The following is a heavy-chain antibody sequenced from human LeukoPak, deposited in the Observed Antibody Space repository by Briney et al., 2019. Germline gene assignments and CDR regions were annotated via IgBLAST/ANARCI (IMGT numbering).Heavy chain of an antibody. V-gene: IGHV3-30*04. D-gene: IGHD3-22*01. CDR3: ANLHGYDSSGYYGWDY. J-gene: IGHJ4*02. CDR1: GFTFSSYA. Sequence: GGSLRLSCAATGFTFSSYAMHWVRQAPGKGLEWVAVISYDGSIKYYADSVKGRFTISRDNSKNTLYLQMNSLRAEDTAVYYCANLHGYDSSGYYGWDYWGQGTLVTASS. CDR2: ISYDGSIK.